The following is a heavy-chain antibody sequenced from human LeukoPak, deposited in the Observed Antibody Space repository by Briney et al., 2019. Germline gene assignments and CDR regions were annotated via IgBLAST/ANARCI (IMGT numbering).Heavy chain of an antibody. Sequence: GGSLRLSCAASGFTFSDYSFNWVRQAPGEGLEWVSSISNTGTYIYYADSVKGRFTISRDNAKNSLYLQMNSLRVEDTAVYYCARHYYYDSSAYYYREFDYWGQGTLVTVSS. CDR1: GFTFSDYS. J-gene: IGHJ4*02. CDR3: ARHYYYDSSAYYYREFDY. D-gene: IGHD3-22*01. V-gene: IGHV3-21*04. CDR2: ISNTGTYI.